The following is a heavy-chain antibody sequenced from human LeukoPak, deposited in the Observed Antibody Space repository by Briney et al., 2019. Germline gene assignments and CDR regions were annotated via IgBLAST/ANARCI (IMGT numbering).Heavy chain of an antibody. CDR1: GFTVSSNS. J-gene: IGHJ4*02. D-gene: IGHD2-15*01. CDR3: ARRAGEYSHPYDY. V-gene: IGHV3-53*01. CDR2: ISSGGDT. Sequence: GGSLRLSCKVSGFTVSSNSWSWVRQAPGKGLEWVSFISSGGDTDHSDSVKGRFTISRDNSKNTLYLQMNSLRAEDTAIYYCARRAGEYSHPYDYWGQGTLVTVSS.